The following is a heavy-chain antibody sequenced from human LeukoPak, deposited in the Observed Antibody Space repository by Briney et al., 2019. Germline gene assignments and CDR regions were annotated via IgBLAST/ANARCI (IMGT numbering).Heavy chain of an antibody. CDR2: ISYDGSNK. Sequence: GRSLRLSCAASGFTFSSYAMHWVRQAPGKGLEWVAVISYDGSNKYYADSVKGRFTISRDNAKNSLYLQINSLRAEDTAVYYCARDTDYSNYPYSDYYYGMDVWGQGTTVTVSS. D-gene: IGHD4-11*01. J-gene: IGHJ6*02. CDR1: GFTFSSYA. CDR3: ARDTDYSNYPYSDYYYGMDV. V-gene: IGHV3-30-3*01.